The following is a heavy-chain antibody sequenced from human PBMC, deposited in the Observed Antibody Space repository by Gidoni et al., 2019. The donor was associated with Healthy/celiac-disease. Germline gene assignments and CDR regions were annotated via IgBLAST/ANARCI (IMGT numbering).Heavy chain of an antibody. V-gene: IGHV1-46*01. J-gene: IGHJ6*02. D-gene: IGHD2-2*01. CDR1: GYTFTSYY. Sequence: QVQLVQSGAEVKKPGASVKVSCKASGYTFTSYYMHWVRQAPGQGLEWMGIINPSGGSTSYAQKFQGRVTMTRDTSTSTVYMELSSLRSEDTAVYYCARGKVPAAVKTYYYYGMDVWGQGTTVTVSS. CDR3: ARGKVPAAVKTYYYYGMDV. CDR2: INPSGGST.